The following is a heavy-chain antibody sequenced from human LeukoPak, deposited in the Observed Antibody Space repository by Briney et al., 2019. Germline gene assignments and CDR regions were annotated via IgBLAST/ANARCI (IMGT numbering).Heavy chain of an antibody. CDR1: GFTFSSYA. Sequence: PGGSLRLSCAASGFTFSSYAMSWVRRAPGKGLEWVSAISGSGGSTYYADSVKGRFTISRDNSKNTLYLRMNSLRAEDTAVYYCAKGETDIVVVPAAPFDYWGQGTLVTVSS. CDR2: ISGSGGST. J-gene: IGHJ4*02. V-gene: IGHV3-23*01. CDR3: AKGETDIVVVPAAPFDY. D-gene: IGHD2-2*01.